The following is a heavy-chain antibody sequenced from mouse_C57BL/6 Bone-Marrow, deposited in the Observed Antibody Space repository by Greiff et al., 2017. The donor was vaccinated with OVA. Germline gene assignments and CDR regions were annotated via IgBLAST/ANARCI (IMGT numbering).Heavy chain of an antibody. D-gene: IGHD2-14*01. CDR1: GYTFTSYW. CDR2: IYPGNSDT. J-gene: IGHJ1*03. V-gene: IGHV1-5*01. CDR3: TRVPPYFDV. Sequence: EIQLQQSGTVLARPGASVKMSCKTSGYTFTSYWMHWVKQRPGQGLEWIGAIYPGNSDTSYNQKFKGKAKLTAVTSASTAYMELSSLTNEDSVVYYCTRVPPYFDVWGTGTTVTVSS.